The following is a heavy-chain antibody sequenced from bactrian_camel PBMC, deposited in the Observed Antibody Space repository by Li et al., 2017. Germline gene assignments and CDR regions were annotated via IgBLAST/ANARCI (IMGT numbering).Heavy chain of an antibody. CDR1: QSRGNTYC. CDR2: VYTGGGST. Sequence: VQLVESGGGSVQAGGSLRLSCAASQSRGNTYCMGWFRQAPGKEREAVAAVYTGGGSTYYADSVKGRFTISEDDAKNTVYLQMNSLKPEDTATYYCAADFPFIGGVPVPGPFTDWGQGTQVTVS. D-gene: IGHD3*01. CDR3: AADFPFIGGVPVPGPFTD. J-gene: IGHJ4*01. V-gene: IGHV3S40*01.